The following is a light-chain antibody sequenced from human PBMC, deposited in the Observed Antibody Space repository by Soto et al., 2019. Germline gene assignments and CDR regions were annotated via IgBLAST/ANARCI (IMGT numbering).Light chain of an antibody. J-gene: IGLJ1*01. CDR3: CSFAGSSTYV. Sequence: QSALTQPASVSGSPGQSITISCTGTSSDVGSYDLVSWYQHHPGKAPKLMIYEVSKRPSGVSNRFSGSKSDNTASLTISGLQAEDEADYYCCSFAGSSTYVFGTETKLTVL. V-gene: IGLV2-23*02. CDR2: EVS. CDR1: SSDVGSYDL.